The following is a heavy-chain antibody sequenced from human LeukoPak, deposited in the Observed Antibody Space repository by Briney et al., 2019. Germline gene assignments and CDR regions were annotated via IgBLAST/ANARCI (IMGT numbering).Heavy chain of an antibody. CDR1: GFTFSSYG. CDR3: AIGYSSSWYPPYYFDY. V-gene: IGHV3-33*01. CDR2: IWYDGSNK. Sequence: PGGSLRLSCAASGFTFSSYGIHWVRQAPGKGLEWVAVIWYDGSNKYYADSVKGRFTISRDNSKNTLYLQMNGLRADDTAVYYCAIGYSSSWYPPYYFDYWGQGTLVTVSS. D-gene: IGHD6-13*01. J-gene: IGHJ4*02.